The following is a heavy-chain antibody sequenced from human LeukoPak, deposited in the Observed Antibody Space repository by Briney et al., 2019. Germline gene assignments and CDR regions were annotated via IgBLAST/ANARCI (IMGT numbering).Heavy chain of an antibody. CDR1: GGSISSYY. CDR3: ASNYYGSGSLDY. D-gene: IGHD3-10*01. V-gene: IGHV4-59*08. Sequence: PSETLSLTCTVPGGSISSYYWSWIRQPPGKGLEWIGCIYYSGSTNYNPSLKSRVTISVDTSKNQFSLKLSSVTAADTAVYYCASNYYGSGSLDYWGQGDLVTVSS. J-gene: IGHJ4*02. CDR2: IYYSGST.